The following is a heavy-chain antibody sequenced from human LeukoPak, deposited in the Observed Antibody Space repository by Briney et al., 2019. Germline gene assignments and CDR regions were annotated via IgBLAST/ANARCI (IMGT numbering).Heavy chain of an antibody. V-gene: IGHV3-11*04. CDR3: ARVGTVAAAGTVDY. CDR1: GFTFSDYY. D-gene: IGHD6-13*01. CDR2: ISNIGGAM. Sequence: GGSLRLSCAASGFTFSDYYMSWIRQAPGKGLEWVSYISNIGGAMYYVDSVKGRFTTSRDNAKNSLFLQMNSLRAEDTAVYYCARVGTVAAAGTVDYWGQGTLVTVSS. J-gene: IGHJ4*02.